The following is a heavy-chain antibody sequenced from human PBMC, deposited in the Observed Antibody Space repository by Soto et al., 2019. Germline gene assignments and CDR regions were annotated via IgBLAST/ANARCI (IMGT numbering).Heavy chain of an antibody. J-gene: IGHJ5*02. CDR2: ISYDGSNK. D-gene: IGHD4-17*01. CDR1: GFTFSSYA. CDR3: ARDTVTTALSSPWFDP. V-gene: IGHV3-30-3*01. Sequence: QVQLVESGGGVVQPGRSLRLSCAASGFTFSSYAMHLVRQAPGKGLEWVAVISYDGSNKYYADSVKGRFTISRDNSKNTLYLQMNSLRAEDTAVYYCARDTVTTALSSPWFDPWGQGTLVTVSS.